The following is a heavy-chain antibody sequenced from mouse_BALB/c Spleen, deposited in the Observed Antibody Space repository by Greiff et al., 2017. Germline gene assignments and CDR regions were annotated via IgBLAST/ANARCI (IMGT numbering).Heavy chain of an antibody. J-gene: IGHJ3*01. Sequence: EVKLVESGPSLVKPSQTLSLTCSVTGDSITRGYWNWIRKFPGNKLEYMGYISYSGSTYYNPSLKSRISITRDTSKNQYYLQLNSVTTEDTATYYCARTGDGGGFAYWGQGTLVTVSA. CDR2: ISYSGST. CDR3: ARTGDGGGFAY. V-gene: IGHV3-8*02. D-gene: IGHD3-1*01. CDR1: GDSITRGY.